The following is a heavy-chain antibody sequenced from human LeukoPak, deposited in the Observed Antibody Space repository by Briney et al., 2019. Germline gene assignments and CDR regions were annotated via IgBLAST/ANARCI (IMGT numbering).Heavy chain of an antibody. V-gene: IGHV3-33*01. D-gene: IGHD3-16*01. CDR2: TWYDGSNQ. CDR3: ARDGGGVGDSLYVRYFFDH. CDR1: GFTFSNFG. Sequence: GGSLRLSCAASGFTFSNFGMHWVRQAPGKGLEWVAVTWYDGSNQYYADSVEGRFTVSGDNSKNILYLQMNSPRVEDTAVYYCARDGGGVGDSLYVRYFFDHWGQGTLVSVSS. J-gene: IGHJ4*02.